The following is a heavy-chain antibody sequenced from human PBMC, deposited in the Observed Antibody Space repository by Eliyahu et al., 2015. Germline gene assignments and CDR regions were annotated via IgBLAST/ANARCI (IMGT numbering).Heavy chain of an antibody. Sequence: EVQVVESGGGLVQPGGSLRLACAASEFTFSSHWMPWVRQAPGKGLLWVSRINNDGTSTTYADSVKGRFTISRDNDKNTLYLQMHTLTVEDTAVYYCARGHASGWTSDAFDLWGQGTEVTVSS. CDR3: ARGHASGWTSDAFDL. D-gene: IGHD6-19*01. CDR1: EFTFSSHW. CDR2: INNDGTST. V-gene: IGHV3-74*03. J-gene: IGHJ3*01.